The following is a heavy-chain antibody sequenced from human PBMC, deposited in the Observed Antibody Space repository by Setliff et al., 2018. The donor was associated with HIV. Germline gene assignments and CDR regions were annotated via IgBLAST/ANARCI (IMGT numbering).Heavy chain of an antibody. J-gene: IGHJ4*02. CDR1: GFIFSRNW. Sequence: GGSLRLSCAASGFIFSRNWMHWVRQAPGKGLVWVSRTSDDGKTITYADFVKGRFSISRDNAKNTLYLQMNSLGVDDTAVYYCAAPGDSGVSLDYWGQGTLVTVSS. CDR3: AAPGDSGVSLDY. CDR2: TSDDGKTI. D-gene: IGHD2-21*02. V-gene: IGHV3-74*01.